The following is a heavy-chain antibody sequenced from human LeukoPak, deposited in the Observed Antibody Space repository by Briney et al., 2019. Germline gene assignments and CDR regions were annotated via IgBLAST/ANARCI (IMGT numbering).Heavy chain of an antibody. D-gene: IGHD2-2*01. J-gene: IGHJ4*02. CDR2: ISSSGSTI. Sequence: PGGSLRLSCAASGFTFSSYEMNWVRQAPGKGLEWVSYISSSGSTIYYADSVKGRFTISKDNAKNSLYLQMNSLRAEDTAVYYCARDRWRLNQLADYWGQGTLVTVSS. V-gene: IGHV3-48*03. CDR1: GFTFSSYE. CDR3: ARDRWRLNQLADY.